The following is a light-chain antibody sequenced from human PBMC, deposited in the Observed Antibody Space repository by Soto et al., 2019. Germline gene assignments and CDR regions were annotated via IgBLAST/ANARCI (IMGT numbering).Light chain of an antibody. CDR1: QSLLHSNGYNY. Sequence: DTVMTQSPLSLPVTPGEPASISCRSSQSLLHSNGYNYLDWYLQKPGQSPQLLIYLGSSRASGVPDRFSGSVSGTDFTLKISRVEAEDVGFYSCMQSLHTPRTFGQGTNVEIK. J-gene: IGKJ1*01. V-gene: IGKV2-28*01. CDR3: MQSLHTPRT. CDR2: LGS.